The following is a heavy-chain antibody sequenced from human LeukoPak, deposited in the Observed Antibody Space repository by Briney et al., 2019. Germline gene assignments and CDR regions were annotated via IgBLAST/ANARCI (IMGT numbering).Heavy chain of an antibody. CDR1: GGTFSSYA. CDR3: ARGWLAETTVVTPYNY. J-gene: IGHJ4*02. D-gene: IGHD4-23*01. CDR2: IIPIVGTA. V-gene: IGHV1-69*01. Sequence: ASVKVSCKSSGGTFSSYAISWVRQAPGQGLGWTGGIIPIVGTANYAQKFQGRVTITAVESMSTAYMELSSLRSEDTAVYYCARGWLAETTVVTPYNYWGQGTLVTVSS.